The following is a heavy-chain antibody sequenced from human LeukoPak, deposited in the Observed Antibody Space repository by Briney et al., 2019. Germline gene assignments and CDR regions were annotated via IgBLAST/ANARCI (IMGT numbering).Heavy chain of an antibody. D-gene: IGHD6-13*01. J-gene: IGHJ4*02. Sequence: GGSLRLSCAASGFTFGSYSMNWVRQAPGKGLEWVSSISSSSSYIYYADSVKGRFTISRDNAKNSLYLQMNSLRAEDTAVYYCARDPRYSSSWYNPNWGQGTLVTVSS. CDR3: ARDPRYSSSWYNPN. V-gene: IGHV3-21*01. CDR2: ISSSSSYI. CDR1: GFTFGSYS.